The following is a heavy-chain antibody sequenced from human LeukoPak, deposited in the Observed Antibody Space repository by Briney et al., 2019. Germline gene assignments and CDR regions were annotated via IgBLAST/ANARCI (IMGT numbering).Heavy chain of an antibody. Sequence: ASVKVSCKASGGTFSSYAISWVRQAPGQGLEWMGGIIPIFGTANYAQKFQGRVTITTDESTSTAYMELSSLRSEDTAVYYCARGLPDTAIGWGYYYYMDVWGKGTTVTVSS. V-gene: IGHV1-69*05. CDR3: ARGLPDTAIGWGYYYYMDV. D-gene: IGHD5-18*01. J-gene: IGHJ6*03. CDR2: IIPIFGTA. CDR1: GGTFSSYA.